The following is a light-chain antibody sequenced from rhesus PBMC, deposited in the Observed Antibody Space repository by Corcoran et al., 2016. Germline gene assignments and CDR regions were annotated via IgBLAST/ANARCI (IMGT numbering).Light chain of an antibody. J-gene: IGKJ4*01. V-gene: IGKV3-42*03. CDR3: QQYSNWLT. CDR1: QSVSNK. CDR2: GAS. Sequence: EIVMTQSPATLSLSPGERATLYCRASQSVSNKLAWYQRKPGPAPRLLTYGASSRAPGIPDGCSGSGSGTDFTLTISSLGPDDFAVYFCQQYSNWLTFGGGTRVEIK.